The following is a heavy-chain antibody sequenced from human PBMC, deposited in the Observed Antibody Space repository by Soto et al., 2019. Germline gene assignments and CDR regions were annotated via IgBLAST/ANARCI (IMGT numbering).Heavy chain of an antibody. CDR1: GGSISGGDYS. CDR2: IYDSGSA. Sequence: QLQLQESGSGLVKPSQTLSLTCTVSGGSISGGDYSWTWIRQPPGKGLDWIGYIYDSGSAYSNPSLQSRVTISVDRSKNQVSLKLSSVTAADTAVYYCAREGAGLDVWGQGTTVTVSS. CDR3: AREGAGLDV. J-gene: IGHJ6*02. V-gene: IGHV4-30-2*01. D-gene: IGHD1-26*01.